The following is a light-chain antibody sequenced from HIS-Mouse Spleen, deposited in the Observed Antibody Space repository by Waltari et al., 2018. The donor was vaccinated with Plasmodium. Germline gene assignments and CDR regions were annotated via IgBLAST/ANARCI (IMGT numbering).Light chain of an antibody. J-gene: IGKJ4*01. CDR1: QGISSY. Sequence: AIRMTQSPSSFSASTVHRVTITCRASQGISSYLAWYQQKPGKAPKLLIYASSTLQSGVPSRFSGSGSGTDFTLTISCLQSEDFATYYCQQYYSYLLTFGGGTKVEIK. CDR3: QQYYSYLLT. CDR2: ASS. V-gene: IGKV1-8*01.